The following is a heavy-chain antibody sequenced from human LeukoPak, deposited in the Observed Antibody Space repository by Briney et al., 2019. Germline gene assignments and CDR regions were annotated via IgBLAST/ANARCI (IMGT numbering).Heavy chain of an antibody. CDR1: GGSFSGYY. V-gene: IGHV4-34*01. D-gene: IGHD2-2*01. Sequence: PSETLSLTCAVYGGSFSGYYWSWIRQPPGKGLEWIGEINHSGSTNYNPSLKSRVTISVDTSKNQFSLKLSSVTAADTAVYYCARWGSSTTDFDYWGQGTLVTVSS. CDR2: INHSGST. CDR3: ARWGSSTTDFDY. J-gene: IGHJ4*02.